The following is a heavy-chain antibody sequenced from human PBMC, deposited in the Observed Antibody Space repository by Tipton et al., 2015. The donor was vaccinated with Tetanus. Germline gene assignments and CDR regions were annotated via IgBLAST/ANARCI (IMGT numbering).Heavy chain of an antibody. CDR1: GGSISSYY. CDR3: ARDLLVATTYYYYYGMDV. CDR2: IYTSGST. J-gene: IGHJ6*02. V-gene: IGHV4-4*07. D-gene: IGHD5-12*01. Sequence: TLSLTCTVSGGSISSYYWSWIRQPAGKGLEWIGRIYTSGSTNYNPPLKSRVTMSVDTSKNQFSRKLSSVTAADTAVYYCARDLLVATTYYYYYGMDVWGQGTTVTVSS.